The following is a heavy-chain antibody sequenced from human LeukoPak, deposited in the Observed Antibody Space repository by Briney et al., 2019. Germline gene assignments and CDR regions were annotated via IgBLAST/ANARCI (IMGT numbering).Heavy chain of an antibody. J-gene: IGHJ3*02. CDR2: IYPDDSDT. Sequence: GESLKISCKGSGNRFTRSWIGWVRQMPGKGLEWMGSIYPDDSDTNYSPSFQGQVAMSVDKSISTAYLQWSSLKASDTAMYYCASPDVRITIFGVVTGDAFDIWGQGTMVTVSS. CDR3: ASPDVRITIFGVVTGDAFDI. V-gene: IGHV5-51*01. CDR1: GNRFTRSW. D-gene: IGHD3-3*01.